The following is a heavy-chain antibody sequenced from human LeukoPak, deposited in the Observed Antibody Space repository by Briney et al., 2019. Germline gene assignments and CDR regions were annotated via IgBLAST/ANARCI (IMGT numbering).Heavy chain of an antibody. Sequence: GGSLRLSCAASGFTFSSYSMNWVRQAPGKGLEWVSSISSSSSYIYYADSVKGRFTISRDNAKNSLYLQMNSLRAEDTAVYYCARGDYGDYGVVAFDIWGQGTMVTVSS. CDR1: GFTFSSYS. D-gene: IGHD4-17*01. V-gene: IGHV3-21*01. CDR3: ARGDYGDYGVVAFDI. J-gene: IGHJ3*02. CDR2: ISSSSSYI.